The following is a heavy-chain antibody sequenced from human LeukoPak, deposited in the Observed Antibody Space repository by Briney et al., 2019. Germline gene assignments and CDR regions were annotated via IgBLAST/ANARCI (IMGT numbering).Heavy chain of an antibody. D-gene: IGHD3-22*01. Sequence: GGSLRLSCVASGFTFSSYWMSWVRQAPGKGLEWVANIKQDGSAKYYVDSVKGRFTISRDNAKNSLYLHMNSLRADDTAVYYCAQECVDSTGYYYVPNWFDPWGQGTPVTVSS. CDR1: GFTFSSYW. J-gene: IGHJ5*02. CDR2: IKQDGSAK. CDR3: AQECVDSTGYYYVPNWFDP. V-gene: IGHV3-7*01.